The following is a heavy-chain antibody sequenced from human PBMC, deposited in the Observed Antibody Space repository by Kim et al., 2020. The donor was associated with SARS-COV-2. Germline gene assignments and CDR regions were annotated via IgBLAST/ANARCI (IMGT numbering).Heavy chain of an antibody. CDR3: TRSHYGDYDY. D-gene: IGHD4-17*01. CDR2: TRNKAESYTT. Sequence: GGSLRLSCAASGFIFSDHYMDWVRQAPGKGLEWVGRTRNKAESYTTEYAASVKGRFTISRGDSKNSLYLQMNNLKPEDTAVYYCTRSHYGDYDYWGQGTLVTVSS. CDR1: GFIFSDHY. V-gene: IGHV3-72*01. J-gene: IGHJ4*02.